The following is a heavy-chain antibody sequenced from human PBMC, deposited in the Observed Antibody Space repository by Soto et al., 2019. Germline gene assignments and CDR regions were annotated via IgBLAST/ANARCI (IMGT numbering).Heavy chain of an antibody. V-gene: IGHV2-5*02. CDR1: GFSLTTTGVG. Sequence: QITLKESGPSLVRPTQTLTLTCTLSGFSLTTTGVGVAWIRRPPGKALEWLALIYWDGDKRYRPSLKTRLAVTSSTSKNGVVLTVTDMDPMDTATYFCARTPPTMSPFDVWGQGTMVTVSS. J-gene: IGHJ3*01. D-gene: IGHD3-22*01. CDR3: ARTPPTMSPFDV. CDR2: IYWDGDK.